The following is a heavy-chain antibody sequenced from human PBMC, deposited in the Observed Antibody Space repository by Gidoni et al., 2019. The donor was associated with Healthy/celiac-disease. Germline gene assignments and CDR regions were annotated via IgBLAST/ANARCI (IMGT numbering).Heavy chain of an antibody. V-gene: IGHV1-3*01. Sequence: QVQLVQSGAEVKKPGASVKVSCKASGYTFTSYAMHWVRQAPGQRLEWMGWINAGNGNTKYSQKFQGRVTITRDTSASTAYMELSSLRSEDTAVYYCARDRPGNKITMISYELDYWGQGTLVTVSS. D-gene: IGHD3-22*01. J-gene: IGHJ4*02. CDR1: GYTFTSYA. CDR2: INAGNGNT. CDR3: ARDRPGNKITMISYELDY.